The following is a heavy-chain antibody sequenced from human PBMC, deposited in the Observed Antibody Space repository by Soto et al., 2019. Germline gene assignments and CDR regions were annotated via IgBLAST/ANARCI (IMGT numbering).Heavy chain of an antibody. J-gene: IGHJ4*02. V-gene: IGHV4-31*03. CDR1: GASIRSGGYY. CDR2: IYYTGST. CDR3: ARIEMASIK. Sequence: QVQMQESGPGLVKPSQTLSLTCSVSGASIRSGGYYWSWLRQSPGKGLEWIGHIYYTGSTFYSPSLKRRLTISLDPSKNQFSLDLRSVTAADTAMYYCARIEMASIKWGRGTLVTVAS.